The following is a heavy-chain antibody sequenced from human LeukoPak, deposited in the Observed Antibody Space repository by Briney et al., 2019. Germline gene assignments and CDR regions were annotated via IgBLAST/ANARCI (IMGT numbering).Heavy chain of an antibody. V-gene: IGHV1-46*01. CDR2: INPSGGST. CDR3: ARDGSFYFDY. Sequence: ASVRVSCKASGCTFSSYYMHWVRQAPGQGLEWMGIINPSGGSTTYAQKFQGRVTMTRDTSTSTVYMELSSLRSEDTGVYYCARDGSFYFDYWGQGTLVTVSS. CDR1: GCTFSSYY. D-gene: IGHD1-1*01. J-gene: IGHJ4*02.